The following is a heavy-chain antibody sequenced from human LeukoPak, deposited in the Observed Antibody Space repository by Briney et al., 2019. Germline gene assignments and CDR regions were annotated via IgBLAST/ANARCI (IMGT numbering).Heavy chain of an antibody. CDR1: GYTFTRSG. J-gene: IGHJ4*02. V-gene: IGHV1-18*01. CDR3: ATVETVIFGVVIIGSSFDY. CDR2: ISGYNGNT. D-gene: IGHD3-3*01. Sequence: GASVKVSCKAAGYTFTRSGISWVRQAPGQGLEWMGWISGYNGNTIYAQMLQGRVTMTTDTSTSTAYMELRSLRSDDTAMYYCATVETVIFGVVIIGSSFDYWGQGTLVTVSS.